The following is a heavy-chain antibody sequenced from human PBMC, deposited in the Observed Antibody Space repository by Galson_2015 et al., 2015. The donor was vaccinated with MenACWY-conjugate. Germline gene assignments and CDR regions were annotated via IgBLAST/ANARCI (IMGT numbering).Heavy chain of an antibody. J-gene: IGHJ1*01. CDR3: ARSPRDYTSGSYSFHH. CDR2: TTAGTGSQ. Sequence: SVKVSCKASEYTFTSFAMHWVRQAPGQGLKWMGGTTAGTGSQKNSKKSQARAPIPRETSGKKASRKLSRLSSEDTAVYYCARSPRDYTSGSYSFHHWGQGTLVTVSS. D-gene: IGHD3-10*01. CDR1: EYTFTSFA. V-gene: IGHV1-3*01.